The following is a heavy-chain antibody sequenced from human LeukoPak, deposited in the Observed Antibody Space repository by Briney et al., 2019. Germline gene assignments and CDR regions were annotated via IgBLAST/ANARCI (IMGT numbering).Heavy chain of an antibody. J-gene: IGHJ4*02. Sequence: ASVKVSCKVSGYTLTELSMHWVRQAPGKGLEWMGGFDPEDGETIYAQKFQGRVTMTEDTSTDTAYMELSSLRSEDTAVYYCATGVMVRGMVMYYFDYWGQGTLVTVSS. V-gene: IGHV1-24*01. CDR2: FDPEDGET. CDR1: GYTLTELS. CDR3: ATGVMVRGMVMYYFDY. D-gene: IGHD3-10*01.